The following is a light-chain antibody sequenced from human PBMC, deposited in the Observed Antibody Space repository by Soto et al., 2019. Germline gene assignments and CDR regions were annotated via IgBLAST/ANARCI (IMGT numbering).Light chain of an antibody. V-gene: IGKV1-5*01. Sequence: DIQMTQSPSTLSASVGDRVTITCRASQSISSWWDWYQQKPGKAPNLLIYDASRLESGVPSRFSGSGSGTECTLNISSLQPDDVATYYCQQYNSYPLTVGGGTKVEIK. CDR2: DAS. CDR3: QQYNSYPLT. J-gene: IGKJ4*01. CDR1: QSISSW.